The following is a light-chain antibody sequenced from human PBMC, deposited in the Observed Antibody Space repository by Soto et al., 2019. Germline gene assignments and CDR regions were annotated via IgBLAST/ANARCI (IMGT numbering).Light chain of an antibody. J-gene: IGKJ1*01. CDR2: GAS. CDR1: ETVATN. CDR3: QQYSEWPPMT. V-gene: IGKV3-15*01. Sequence: EVVMTQSPATLSVSPGERATLSCRASETVATNLAWYQQKPGQAPRLLISGASTRAAGISDRFRGSGSGTEFTLTISSLRSEDSAIYYCQQYSEWPPMTLGQGTKVDIK.